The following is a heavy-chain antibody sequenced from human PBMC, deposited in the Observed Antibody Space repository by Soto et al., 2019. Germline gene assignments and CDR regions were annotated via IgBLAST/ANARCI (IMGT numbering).Heavy chain of an antibody. CDR3: ARGRGVGAATNWIDA. Sequence: PSETLSLTCTVSGVSISNSYWSWIRQPAGKGLEWLGRIYVSGNTNYNPSLKSRVTLSIDTSKNQLSLKLRSVTAADTAVYYCARGRGVGAATNWIDAWGQGSMVTVSS. J-gene: IGHJ5*02. V-gene: IGHV4-4*07. D-gene: IGHD1-26*01. CDR2: IYVSGNT. CDR1: GVSISNSY.